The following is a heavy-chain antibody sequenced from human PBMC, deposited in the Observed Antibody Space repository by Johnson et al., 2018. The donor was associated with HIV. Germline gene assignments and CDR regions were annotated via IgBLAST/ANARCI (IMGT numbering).Heavy chain of an antibody. D-gene: IGHD3-22*01. CDR3: VRGGVVDLRGGAFDI. CDR2: ISFDGSNE. CDR1: GLNFSDYG. Sequence: QVQLVESGGGVVQPGMFVRLSCAASGLNFSDYGMHWVRQAPGKGLEWVAVISFDGSNEYYADSVKGRFTISRDNSKNTLHLQMNSLRAEDTALYYCVRGGVVDLRGGAFDIWGQGTMVTVSS. V-gene: IGHV3-30*04. J-gene: IGHJ3*02.